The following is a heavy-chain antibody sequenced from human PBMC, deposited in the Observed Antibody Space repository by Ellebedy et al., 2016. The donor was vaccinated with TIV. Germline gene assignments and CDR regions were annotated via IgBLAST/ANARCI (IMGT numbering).Heavy chain of an antibody. Sequence: MPSETLSLTCTVSGDSIRSYYWSWIRQPPGKGLEWIGYIYYSGSTNYNPSLKSRVPISIDTSKNQFSLKLSSVTAADTAVYYCARREGYYGSGSYYANWGQGTLVTVSS. CDR2: IYYSGST. J-gene: IGHJ4*02. D-gene: IGHD3-10*01. CDR1: GDSIRSYY. V-gene: IGHV4-59*01. CDR3: ARREGYYGSGSYYAN.